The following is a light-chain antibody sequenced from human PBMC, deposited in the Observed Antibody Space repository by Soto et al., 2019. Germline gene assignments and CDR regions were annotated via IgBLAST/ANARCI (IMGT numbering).Light chain of an antibody. CDR1: QSVSSY. Sequence: EIVLTQSPATLSLSPGERATISCRASQSVSSYLAWYQQKPGQAPRLLIYDASNRATGIPARFSGSGSGTDFTLTISSLEPEDFAVYYCQQRSNTFGGGTKVEIK. J-gene: IGKJ4*01. V-gene: IGKV3-11*01. CDR3: QQRSNT. CDR2: DAS.